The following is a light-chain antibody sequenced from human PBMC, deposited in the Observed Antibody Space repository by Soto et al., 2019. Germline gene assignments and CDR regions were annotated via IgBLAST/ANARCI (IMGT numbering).Light chain of an antibody. J-gene: IGKJ3*01. V-gene: IGKV1-5*03. CDR3: QESFT. CDR2: MAS. CDR1: QNILNW. Sequence: DIQMTQSPSALSASVGDKVTITCRASQNILNWLAWYQQKPGKAPKLLIYMASNLESGVPSRFSGSGSGTEFTLTISSLQPDDFATYYCQESFTFGPGTKVDIK.